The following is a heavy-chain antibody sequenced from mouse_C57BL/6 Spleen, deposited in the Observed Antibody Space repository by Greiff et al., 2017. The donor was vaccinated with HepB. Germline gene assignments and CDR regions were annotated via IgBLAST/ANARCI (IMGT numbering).Heavy chain of an antibody. D-gene: IGHD2-4*01. CDR2: IWSGGST. V-gene: IGHV2-2*01. CDR3: ARGDDYDAVPIAY. CDR1: GFSLTSYG. Sequence: VKLMESGPGLVQPSQSLSITCTVSGFSLTSYGVHWVRQSPGKGLEWLGVIWSGGSTDYNAAFISRLSISKDNSKSQVFFKMNSLQADDTAIYYCARGDDYDAVPIAYWGQGTLVTVSA. J-gene: IGHJ3*01.